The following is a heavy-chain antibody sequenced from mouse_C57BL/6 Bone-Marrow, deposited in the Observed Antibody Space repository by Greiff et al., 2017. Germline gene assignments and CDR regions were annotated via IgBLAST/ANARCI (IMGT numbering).Heavy chain of an antibody. Sequence: VQLQQSGAELVRPGASVKLSCTASGFNIKDDYMHWVKQRPEQGLEWIGWIDPENGDTEYASKFQGTATITADTSSNTAYLQLSSLTSEDTAVYYCSLILRYLYDLDYGGQGTTLTVSS. CDR2: IDPENGDT. CDR1: GFNIKDDY. J-gene: IGHJ2*01. CDR3: SLILRYLYDLDY. D-gene: IGHD1-1*01. V-gene: IGHV14-4*01.